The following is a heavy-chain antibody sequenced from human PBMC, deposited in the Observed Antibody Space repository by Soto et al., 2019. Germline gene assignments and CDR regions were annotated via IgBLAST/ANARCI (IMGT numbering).Heavy chain of an antibody. CDR2: ISGSGGST. V-gene: IGHV3-23*01. CDR3: AKGCEFDDYHDGMDV. CDR1: GVTPSRYA. J-gene: IGHJ6*02. Sequence: PGRSLRLSCAGSGVTPSRYAMSLVRHALGKGLEWVSAISGSGGSTCYADSVKGRFTISRDNSKNTLYLQMNSLRAEDTAVYYCAKGCEFDDYHDGMDVWAQGTT.